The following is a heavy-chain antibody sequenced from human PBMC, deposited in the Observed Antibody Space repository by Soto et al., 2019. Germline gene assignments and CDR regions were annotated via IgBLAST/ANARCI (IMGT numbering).Heavy chain of an antibody. J-gene: IGHJ3*02. Sequence: QVQLVESGGGVVQPGRSLRLSCAASGFIFSTYAMHWVRQAPGKGLEWVTFISYDGRNHYYADSVKDRFTISRDNAKNTLYLLMTGLRTGDTAVYYCASEYDSSGYGYEAFEIWGQGTMVTVSS. CDR3: ASEYDSSGYGYEAFEI. CDR2: ISYDGRNH. V-gene: IGHV3-30*04. CDR1: GFIFSTYA. D-gene: IGHD3-22*01.